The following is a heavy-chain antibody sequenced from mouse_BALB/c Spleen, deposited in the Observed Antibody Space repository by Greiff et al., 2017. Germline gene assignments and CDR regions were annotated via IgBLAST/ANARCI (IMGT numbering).Heavy chain of an antibody. CDR3: ARFDGYYLFDY. V-gene: IGHV5-17*02. D-gene: IGHD2-3*01. CDR2: ISSGSSTI. Sequence: EVQLVESGGGLVQPGGSRKLSCAASGFTFSSFGMHWVRQAPEKGLEWVAYISSGSSTIYYADTVKGRFTISRDNPKNTLFLQMTSLRSEDTAMYYCARFDGYYLFDYWGQGTTLTVSS. CDR1: GFTFSSFG. J-gene: IGHJ2*01.